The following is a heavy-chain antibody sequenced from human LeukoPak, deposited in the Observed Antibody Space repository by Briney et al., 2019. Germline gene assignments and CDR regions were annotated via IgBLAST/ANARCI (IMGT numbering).Heavy chain of an antibody. V-gene: IGHV3-7*03. D-gene: IGHD5-12*01. Sequence: GGSLRLSCAASGFTFSSYWMSWVRQAPGTGLEWVANIKKDGSEKYYVDSVKGRFTISRDNAKNSLYLQMNSLRAEDTAIYYYARGKYSGNDYHFDYWGQGTLVIVSS. CDR3: ARGKYSGNDYHFDY. CDR2: IKKDGSEK. CDR1: GFTFSSYW. J-gene: IGHJ4*02.